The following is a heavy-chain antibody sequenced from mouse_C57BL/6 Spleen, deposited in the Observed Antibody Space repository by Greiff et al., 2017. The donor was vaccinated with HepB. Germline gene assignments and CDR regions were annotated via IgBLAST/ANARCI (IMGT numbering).Heavy chain of an antibody. V-gene: IGHV3-1*01. J-gene: IGHJ3*01. CDR3: ARGDYRALFAY. Sequence: EVKLQESGPGMVKPSQSLSLTCTVTGYSITSGYDWHWIRHFPGNKLEWMGYISYSGSTNYNPSLKSRISITHDTSKNHFFLKLNSVTTEDTATYYCARGDYRALFAYWGQGTLVTVSA. CDR2: ISYSGST. D-gene: IGHD2-4*01. CDR1: GYSITSGYD.